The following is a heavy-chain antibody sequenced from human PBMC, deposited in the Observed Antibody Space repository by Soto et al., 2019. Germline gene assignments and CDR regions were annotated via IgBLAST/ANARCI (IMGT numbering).Heavy chain of an antibody. CDR3: ARDGQQLAPYAFDI. CDR1: GFTFSHHA. Sequence: QVQLVESGGGVVQPGSSLRLSCATSGFTFSHHAMHWVRQAPGKGLQWVAQIWYDGSVKNYADSMKGRFTISRDSPKNTLFLQMNSLRVEDTAVYYCARDGQQLAPYAFDIWAQGTLVIVSS. D-gene: IGHD6-13*01. V-gene: IGHV3-33*01. J-gene: IGHJ3*02. CDR2: IWYDGSVK.